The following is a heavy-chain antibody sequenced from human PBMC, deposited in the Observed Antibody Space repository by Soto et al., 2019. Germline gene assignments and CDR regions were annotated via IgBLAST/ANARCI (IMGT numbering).Heavy chain of an antibody. Sequence: GGSLRLPCAASGFSFSTYLMSWVGQAPGKGLEWVANIKQDGSGGYYVDSVKGRFTISRDNAKNSLYLQMNSLRAEDTAVYYCATDSGTSDYWGQGTLVTVSS. CDR1: GFSFSTYL. CDR2: IKQDGSGG. CDR3: ATDSGTSDY. J-gene: IGHJ4*02. V-gene: IGHV3-7*01. D-gene: IGHD1-1*01.